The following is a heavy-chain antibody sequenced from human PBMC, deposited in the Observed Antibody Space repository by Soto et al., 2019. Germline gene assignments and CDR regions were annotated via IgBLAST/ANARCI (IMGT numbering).Heavy chain of an antibody. V-gene: IGHV3-9*01. J-gene: IGHJ4*02. CDR1: GFTFDDYA. Sequence: SLRLSCAASGFTFDDYATHWVRQAPGKGLEWVSGISWNSGSIGYADSVKGRFTISRDNAKNSMYLQMNSLRAEDTALYYCAKDGYSGSPNYFDYWGQGTMVTVSS. CDR3: AKDGYSGSPNYFDY. D-gene: IGHD1-26*01. CDR2: ISWNSGSI.